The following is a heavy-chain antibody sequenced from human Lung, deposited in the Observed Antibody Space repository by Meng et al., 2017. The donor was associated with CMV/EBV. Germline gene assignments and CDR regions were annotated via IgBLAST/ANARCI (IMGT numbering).Heavy chain of an antibody. D-gene: IGHD3-22*01. CDR2: ISAYNGNT. CDR1: GYTFTSYG. V-gene: IGHV1-18*01. J-gene: IGHJ4*01. Sequence: SVKVSXKASGYTFTSYGISWVRQAPGQGLEWMGWISAYNGNTNYAQKLQGRVTMTTDTSTSTAYMELRSLRSDDTAVYYCARNTYYYDSSGYYTDYWGHGTLVTVSS. CDR3: ARNTYYYDSSGYYTDY.